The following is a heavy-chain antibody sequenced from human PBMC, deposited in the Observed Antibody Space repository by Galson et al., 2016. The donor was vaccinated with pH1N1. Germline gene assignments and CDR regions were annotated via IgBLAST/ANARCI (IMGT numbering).Heavy chain of an antibody. Sequence: ALVKPTQTLTLTCTFSGFSLSTSGMCVSWIRQPPGKALEWLALIDWDDDKYYSTSLKTRHTISKDTSKNQVVLTMTNMDPVDTATYYCARLDYGDYSGYFEYWGQGTRVTASS. CDR2: IDWDDDK. CDR3: ARLDYGDYSGYFEY. CDR1: GFSLSTSGMC. J-gene: IGHJ4*02. V-gene: IGHV2-70*01. D-gene: IGHD4-17*01.